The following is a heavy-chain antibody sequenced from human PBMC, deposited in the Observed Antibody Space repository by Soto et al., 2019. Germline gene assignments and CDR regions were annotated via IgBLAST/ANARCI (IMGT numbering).Heavy chain of an antibody. Sequence: PSGTLSLTCAVYGGSFSGYYWSWIRQPPGKGLEWIGYIYYSGSTNYNPSLKSRVTISVDTSKNQFSLKLSSVTAADTAVYYCARRYGGNFDYWGQRTTVTVSS. J-gene: IGHJ4*03. CDR1: GGSFSGYY. D-gene: IGHD1-26*01. CDR2: IYYSGST. V-gene: IGHV4-59*01. CDR3: ARRYGGNFDY.